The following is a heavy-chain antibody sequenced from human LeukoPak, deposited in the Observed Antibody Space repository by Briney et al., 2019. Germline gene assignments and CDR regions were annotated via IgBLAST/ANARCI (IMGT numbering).Heavy chain of an antibody. Sequence: SETLSLTCAVYGGSFSGYYWSWIRQPPGKGLEWIGEINHSGSTNYNPSLKSRVTISVDTSKNQFSLKLSSVTAADTAVYYCARGQFTRRYCSSTSCSGYYYGMDVWGQGTTVTVS. V-gene: IGHV4-34*01. CDR3: ARGQFTRRYCSSTSCSGYYYGMDV. J-gene: IGHJ6*02. CDR1: GGSFSGYY. D-gene: IGHD2-2*01. CDR2: INHSGST.